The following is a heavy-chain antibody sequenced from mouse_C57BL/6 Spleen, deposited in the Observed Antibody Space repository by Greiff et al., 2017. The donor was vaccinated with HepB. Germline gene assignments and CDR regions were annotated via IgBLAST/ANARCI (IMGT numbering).Heavy chain of an antibody. CDR3: AYGNWFAY. D-gene: IGHD2-1*01. Sequence: VQGVESGPELVKPGASVKISCKASGYAFSSSWMNWVKQRPGKGLEWIGRIYPGDGDTNYNGKFKGKATLTADKSSSTAYMQLSSLTSEDSAVYFCAYGNWFAYWGQGTLVTVSA. V-gene: IGHV1-82*01. CDR1: GYAFSSSW. CDR2: IYPGDGDT. J-gene: IGHJ3*01.